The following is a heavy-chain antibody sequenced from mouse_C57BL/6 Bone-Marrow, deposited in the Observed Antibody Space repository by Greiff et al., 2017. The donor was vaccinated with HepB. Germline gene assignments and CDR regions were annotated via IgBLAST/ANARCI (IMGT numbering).Heavy chain of an antibody. CDR3: TSIYYYGSSYGAWFAY. V-gene: IGHV6-3*01. D-gene: IGHD1-1*01. Sequence: EVQLVESGGGLVQPGGSMKLSCVASGFTFSNYWMNWVRQSPEKGLEWVAQIRLKSDNYATHYAESVKGRFTISRDDSKSSVYLQMNNLRAEDTGIYYCTSIYYYGSSYGAWFAYWGQGTLVTVSA. J-gene: IGHJ3*01. CDR1: GFTFSNYW. CDR2: IRLKSDNYAT.